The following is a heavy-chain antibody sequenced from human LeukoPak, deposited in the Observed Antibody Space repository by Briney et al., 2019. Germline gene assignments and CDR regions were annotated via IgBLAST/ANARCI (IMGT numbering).Heavy chain of an antibody. CDR2: ISSRGDST. D-gene: IGHD4-17*01. V-gene: IGHV3-23*01. CDR3: AKGMNPTTVTTPFDY. CDR1: GFIFSNYA. J-gene: IGHJ4*02. Sequence: GGSLRLSCAASGFIFSNYAMSWVRQVPGRGLEWVSTISSRGDSTYVADSVKGRFTISRDNSKNSLYLQMNTVRAEDTAVYYCAKGMNPTTVTTPFDYWGQGTLVTVSS.